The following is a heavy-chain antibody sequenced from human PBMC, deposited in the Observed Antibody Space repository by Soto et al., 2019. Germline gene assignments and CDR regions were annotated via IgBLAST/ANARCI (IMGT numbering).Heavy chain of an antibody. CDR3: ARVIQQDLLLPAAPRSGPNWFDP. V-gene: IGHV6-1*01. CDR2: TYYRSKWYN. Sequence: SQTLSLTCAISGDSVSSNSAAWNWIRQSPSRGLEWLGRTYYRSKWYNDYAVSVKSRITINPDTSKNQFSLQLNSVTPEDTVVYYLARVIQQDLLLPAAPRSGPNWFDPWGQGTLVTVSS. D-gene: IGHD2-2*01. CDR1: GDSVSSNSAA. J-gene: IGHJ5*02.